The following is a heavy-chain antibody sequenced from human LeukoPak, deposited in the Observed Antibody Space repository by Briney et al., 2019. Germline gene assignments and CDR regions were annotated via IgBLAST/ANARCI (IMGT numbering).Heavy chain of an antibody. CDR1: GFTFSSYG. Sequence: GGSLRLSCAASGFTFSSYGMHWVRQAPGKGLEWVTYISDDGSRKYHADAVKGRFSISRDNSKNTLYLQMDSLRPEDAAIYYCAKDVYFQKVRWCPDSWGQGTLVTVSS. CDR2: ISDDGSRK. J-gene: IGHJ5*02. V-gene: IGHV3-30*18. CDR3: AKDVYFQKVRWCPDS. D-gene: IGHD2-8*02.